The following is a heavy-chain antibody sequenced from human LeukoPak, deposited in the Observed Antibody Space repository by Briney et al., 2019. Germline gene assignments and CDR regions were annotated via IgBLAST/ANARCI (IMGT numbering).Heavy chain of an antibody. D-gene: IGHD1-26*01. CDR1: GYSFTTYW. Sequence: GESLKISCKGSGYSFTTYWIAWVRQMPGRGLEWMGIISPDDSEIRYSPSFRGQVTISADKSITTAYLQWSCLKASDTAIYYCARHEGSGSYYSYWGQGTLVTVSS. CDR3: ARHEGSGSYYSY. V-gene: IGHV5-51*01. CDR2: ISPDDSEI. J-gene: IGHJ4*02.